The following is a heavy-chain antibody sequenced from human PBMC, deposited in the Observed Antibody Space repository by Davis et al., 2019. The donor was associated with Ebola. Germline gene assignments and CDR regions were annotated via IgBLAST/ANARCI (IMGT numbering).Heavy chain of an antibody. J-gene: IGHJ4*02. Sequence: SETLSLTCTVSGGSISSYYWSWIRQPPGKGLEWIGYIYYSGSTNYNPSLKSRVTISVDRSKNQLSLKLSSVTAADTTVYYCARGGYCSGGSCHTYHYWGQGNLVTVSS. D-gene: IGHD2-15*01. CDR1: GGSISSYY. CDR3: ARGGYCSGGSCHTYHY. V-gene: IGHV4-59*12. CDR2: IYYSGST.